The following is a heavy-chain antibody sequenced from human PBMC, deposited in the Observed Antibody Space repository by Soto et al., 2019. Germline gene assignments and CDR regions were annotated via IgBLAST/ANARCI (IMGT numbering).Heavy chain of an antibody. D-gene: IGHD1-1*01. V-gene: IGHV3-23*01. CDR3: TKGHRHWPYWAFDL. CDR2: INGGGGTT. CDR1: GFTFSSNG. J-gene: IGHJ2*01. Sequence: PGGSLRLSCAASGFTFSSNGMNWVRQAPGKGLEWVSGINGGGGTTYYADSVKGRFTISRDNSKNTLYLQMNSLRAEDTAVYYCTKGHRHWPYWAFDLWGRGTLVTVSS.